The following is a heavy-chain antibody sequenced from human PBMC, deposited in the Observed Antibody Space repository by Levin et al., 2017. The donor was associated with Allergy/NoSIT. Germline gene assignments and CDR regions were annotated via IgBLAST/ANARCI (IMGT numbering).Heavy chain of an antibody. V-gene: IGHV3-15*01. CDR1: GFNFNSAW. Sequence: PGGSLRLSCVASGFNFNSAWMGWVRQAPGKGLEWVGRIKSRTDDETKDYAAPVKGRFTISRDDEKNTLYLQMNRLKTEDTGVYYCSTDLLRFRWYFDLWGRGTRVTVSS. CDR3: STDLLRFRWYFDL. J-gene: IGHJ2*01. CDR2: IKSRTDDETK. D-gene: IGHD3-10*01.